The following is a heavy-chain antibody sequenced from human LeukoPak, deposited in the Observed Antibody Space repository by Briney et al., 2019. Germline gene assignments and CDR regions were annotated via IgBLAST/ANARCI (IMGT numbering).Heavy chain of an antibody. CDR1: GFTFSRNG. D-gene: IGHD3-10*01. CDR2: ISGSGGNT. J-gene: IGHJ4*02. Sequence: GGSLRLSCAASGFTFSRNGMTWVRQGPGKGLEWVSAISGSGGNTYYADSVKGRFTISRDNSKNTLYLQMNSLRAEDTAVYYCAKDRRAGSYDHWGQGTLVTVSS. V-gene: IGHV3-23*01. CDR3: AKDRRAGSYDH.